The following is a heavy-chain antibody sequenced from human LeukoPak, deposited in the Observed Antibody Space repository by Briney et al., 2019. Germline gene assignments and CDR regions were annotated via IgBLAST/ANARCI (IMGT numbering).Heavy chain of an antibody. V-gene: IGHV4-38-2*02. CDR2: IDDGGST. CDR1: GYSISSAYY. D-gene: IGHD1-1*01. Sequence: SETLSLTCNVSGYSISSAYYWAWIRQSPGKGLEWIGSIDDGGSTSYNPSLRSRVAVSVDTSKNQFSLNLTSVTAADTAVYYCARVMGVQTFLDLYYFDYWGQGTLVTVSS. J-gene: IGHJ4*02. CDR3: ARVMGVQTFLDLYYFDY.